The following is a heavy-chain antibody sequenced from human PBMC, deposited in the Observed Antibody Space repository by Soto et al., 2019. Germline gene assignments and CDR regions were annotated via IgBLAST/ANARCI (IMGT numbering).Heavy chain of an antibody. CDR2: INAGNGNT. V-gene: IGHV1-3*01. Sequence: ASVKVSCKASGYTFTSYAMHWVRQAPGQRLEWMGWINAGNGNTKYSQKFQGRVTITRDKSTSTAYMELSSLRSEDTAVYYCARDEDIVVVPAAPSYYYYGMDVWGQGTTVTVSS. D-gene: IGHD2-2*01. CDR1: GYTFTSYA. J-gene: IGHJ6*02. CDR3: ARDEDIVVVPAAPSYYYYGMDV.